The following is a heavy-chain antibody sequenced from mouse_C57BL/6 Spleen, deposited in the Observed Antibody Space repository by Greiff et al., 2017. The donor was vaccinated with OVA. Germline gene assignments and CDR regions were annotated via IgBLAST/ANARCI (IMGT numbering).Heavy chain of an antibody. J-gene: IGHJ2*01. CDR2: IRSKSNNYAT. V-gene: IGHV10-1*01. CDR3: VRQHSNSFDY. D-gene: IGHD2-5*01. Sequence: EVKVVESGGGLVQPKGSLKLSCAASGFSFNTYAMNWVRQAPGTGLEWVARIRSKSNNYATYYADSVKDRFTISRDDSESMLYLQMNNLKTEDTAMYYCVRQHSNSFDYWGQGTTLTVSS. CDR1: GFSFNTYA.